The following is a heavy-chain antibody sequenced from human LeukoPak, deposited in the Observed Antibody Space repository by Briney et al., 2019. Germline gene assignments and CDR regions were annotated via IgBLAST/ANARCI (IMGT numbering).Heavy chain of an antibody. Sequence: GGSLRLPCAASGFTVSSNYMSWVRQAPGKGLGWVSVIYSGGSTYYADSVKGRFTISRDNSKNTLYLQMNSLRAEDTAVYYCARDSFWSTPFDYWGQGTLVTVSS. CDR2: IYSGGST. V-gene: IGHV3-53*01. J-gene: IGHJ4*02. CDR3: ARDSFWSTPFDY. CDR1: GFTVSSNY. D-gene: IGHD3-3*01.